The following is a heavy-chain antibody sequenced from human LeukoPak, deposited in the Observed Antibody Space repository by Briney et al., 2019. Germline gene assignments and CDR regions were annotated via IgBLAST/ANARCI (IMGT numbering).Heavy chain of an antibody. J-gene: IGHJ6*02. CDR3: ARVVITETRYYYGMDV. CDR1: GGSFSGYY. CDR2: INHSGST. Sequence: PSETLSLTCAVYGGSFSGYYWSWIRQPPGKGLVWIGEINHSGSTNYNPSLKSRVTISVDTSKNQFSLKLSSVTAADTAVYYCARVVITETRYYYGMDVWGQGTTVTVSS. V-gene: IGHV4-34*01. D-gene: IGHD3-22*01.